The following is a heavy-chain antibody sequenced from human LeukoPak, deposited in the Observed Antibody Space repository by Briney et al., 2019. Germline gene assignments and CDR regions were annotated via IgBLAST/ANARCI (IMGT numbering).Heavy chain of an antibody. CDR1: GGSISNYY. CDR2: IYTSGST. D-gene: IGHD3-10*01. V-gene: IGHV4-4*07. Sequence: SETLSLTCTVSGGSISNYYWSWIRQPAGKGLEWIGRIYTSGSTNYNPSLKSRVTMSVDTSKNQFSLKLSSVTAADTAVYYCARDVSNYYGSGPWFDPWGQGTLVTVSS. J-gene: IGHJ5*02. CDR3: ARDVSNYYGSGPWFDP.